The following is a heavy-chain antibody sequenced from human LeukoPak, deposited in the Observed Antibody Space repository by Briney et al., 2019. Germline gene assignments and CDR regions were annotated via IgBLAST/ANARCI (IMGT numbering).Heavy chain of an antibody. CDR1: GFTFSSYA. D-gene: IGHD3-10*01. V-gene: IGHV3-23*01. CDR3: AKGTALWFGELFGY. Sequence: GGSLRLSCAASGFTFSSYAMSWVRQAPGKGLEWVSAISGCGGSTYYADSVKGRFTISRDNSKNTLYLQMNSLRAEDTAVYYCAKGTALWFGELFGYWGQGTLVTVSS. CDR2: ISGCGGST. J-gene: IGHJ4*02.